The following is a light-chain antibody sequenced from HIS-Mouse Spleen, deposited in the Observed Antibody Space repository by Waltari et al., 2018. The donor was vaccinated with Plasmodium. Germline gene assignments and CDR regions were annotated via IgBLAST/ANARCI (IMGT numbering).Light chain of an antibody. CDR2: EDS. J-gene: IGLJ3*02. V-gene: IGLV3-10*01. CDR1: ALPKQY. Sequence: SYELTQPPSVSVSPGQTARITCSGDALPKQYAYWYQQKSGQAPGLVIYEDSKRPSGIPWGLSGSSSGTMATLTISGAQVEDEADYYCYSTDSSGNHRVFGGGTKLTVL. CDR3: YSTDSSGNHRV.